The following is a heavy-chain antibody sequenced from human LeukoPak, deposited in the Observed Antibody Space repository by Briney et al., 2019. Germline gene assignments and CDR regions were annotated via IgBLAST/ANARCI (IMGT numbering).Heavy chain of an antibody. Sequence: SETLSLTCTVSGGSIRSYYWSWIRQPPGKGLEWIGYIYYSGNTNYNPSLKSRVTISVDTSKNQFSLKLSSVPAADTAVYYCARGAGYCGGDCYLNWFDPWGQGTLVTVSS. CDR1: GGSIRSYY. CDR3: ARGAGYCGGDCYLNWFDP. D-gene: IGHD2-21*02. V-gene: IGHV4-59*01. J-gene: IGHJ5*02. CDR2: IYYSGNT.